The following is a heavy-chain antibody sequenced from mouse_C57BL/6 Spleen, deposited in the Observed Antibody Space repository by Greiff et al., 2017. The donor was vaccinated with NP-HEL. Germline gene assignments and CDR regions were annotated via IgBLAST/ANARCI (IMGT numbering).Heavy chain of an antibody. CDR2: IDPSGSYT. Sequence: VQLQQPGAELVKPGASVKLSCKASGYTFTSYWMQWVKQRPGQGLEWIGEIDPSGSYTKYNQKFKGKATLTVDTSSSTAYMQLSSLTSEDSAVYYCARRYAMDYWGQGTSVTVSS. J-gene: IGHJ4*01. CDR3: ARRYAMDY. CDR1: GYTFTSYW. V-gene: IGHV1-50*01.